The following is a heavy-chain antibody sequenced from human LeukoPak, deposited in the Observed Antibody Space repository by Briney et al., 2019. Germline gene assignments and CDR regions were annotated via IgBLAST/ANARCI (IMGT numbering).Heavy chain of an antibody. CDR1: GGSISSYY. D-gene: IGHD6-6*01. V-gene: IGHV4-4*07. Sequence: SETLSLTCTVSGGSISSYYWSWIRQPAGKGLEWIGRIYTSGSTNYNPSLKSRVTMSVDTSKNQFSLKLSSVTAADTAVYYCARGVEYSSSSKYYFDYWGQGTLVTVSS. CDR3: ARGVEYSSSSKYYFDY. CDR2: IYTSGST. J-gene: IGHJ4*02.